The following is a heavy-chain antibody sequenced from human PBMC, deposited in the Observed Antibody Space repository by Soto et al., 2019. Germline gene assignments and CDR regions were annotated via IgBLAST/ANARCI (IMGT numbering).Heavy chain of an antibody. D-gene: IGHD2-15*01. J-gene: IGHJ5*02. CDR3: ARDTQYCSGGRCYDWFDP. Sequence: GASVKVSCKASGYTFTSYGISWVRQAPGQGLEWMGWISAYNGNTNYAQKLQGRVTMTTDTSTSTAYMELRSLRSDDTAVYYCARDTQYCSGGRCYDWFDPWGQGTLVTVSS. V-gene: IGHV1-18*01. CDR1: GYTFTSYG. CDR2: ISAYNGNT.